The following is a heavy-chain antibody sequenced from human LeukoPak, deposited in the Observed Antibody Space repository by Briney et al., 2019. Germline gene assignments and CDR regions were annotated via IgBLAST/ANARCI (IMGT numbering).Heavy chain of an antibody. J-gene: IGHJ6*02. CDR2: ISYDGSNK. CDR1: GFTFSSYA. V-gene: IGHV3-30-3*01. Sequence: GGSLRLSCAASGFTFSSYAMHWVRQAPGKGLEWVAVISYDGSNKYYADSVKGRFTISRDNSKNTLYLQMNSLRAEDTAVYYCARDYYDFWSGYYPYYYYGMDVWGQGTTVTVSS. D-gene: IGHD3-3*01. CDR3: ARDYYDFWSGYYPYYYYGMDV.